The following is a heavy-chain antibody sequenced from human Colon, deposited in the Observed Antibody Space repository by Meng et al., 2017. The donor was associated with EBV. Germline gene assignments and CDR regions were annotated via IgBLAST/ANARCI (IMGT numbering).Heavy chain of an antibody. D-gene: IGHD5-24*01. Sequence: QVQVQQWGAGLLKPLXXLSLTCGVYGASFSGYYWSWSRQPPGKGLEWIGEVNPSGSTNSSPSLKSRVTISVDTSKNQFSLRLNSVTAADTAVYYCARVGGLDGYRLGGDYWGQGALDTVSS. CDR2: VNPSGST. CDR3: ARVGGLDGYRLGGDY. CDR1: GASFSGYY. V-gene: IGHV4-34*01. J-gene: IGHJ4*02.